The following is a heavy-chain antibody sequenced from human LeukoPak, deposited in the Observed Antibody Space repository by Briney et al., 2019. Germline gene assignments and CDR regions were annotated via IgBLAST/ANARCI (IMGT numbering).Heavy chain of an antibody. CDR3: AKDLRLSVGTSPFDY. D-gene: IGHD4-23*01. J-gene: IGHJ4*02. CDR2: FSNSGET. Sequence: GGSLRLSCAASGFTFSTYAMAWVRQAPGKGLEWVSAFSNSGETHYADSVKGRFSISRDNSKNTLYLQMNSLRADDTALYYCAKDLRLSVGTSPFDYWGQGTLVTVSS. V-gene: IGHV3-23*01. CDR1: GFTFSTYA.